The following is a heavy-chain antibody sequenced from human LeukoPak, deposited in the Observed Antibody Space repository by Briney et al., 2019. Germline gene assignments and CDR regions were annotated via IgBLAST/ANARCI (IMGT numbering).Heavy chain of an antibody. CDR2: ISYDGSNK. V-gene: IGHV3-30*19. J-gene: IGHJ4*02. CDR3: ARDAGDSSGYSDY. D-gene: IGHD3-22*01. CDR1: GFTFSSYG. Sequence: GGSLRLSCAASGFTFSSYGMHWVRQAPGKGLEWVAVISYDGSNKYYADSVKGRFTISRDNSKNTLYLQMNSLRAEDTAVYYCARDAGDSSGYSDYWGQGTLVTVSS.